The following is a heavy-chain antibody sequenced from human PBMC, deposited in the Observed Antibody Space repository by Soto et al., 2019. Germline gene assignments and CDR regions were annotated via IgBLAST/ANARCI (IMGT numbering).Heavy chain of an antibody. CDR1: GYTFTGYY. V-gene: IGHV1-2*04. J-gene: IGHJ3*02. D-gene: IGHD3-3*01. CDR2: INPNSGGT. Sequence: VASVKVSCKASGYTFTGYYMHWVRQAPGQVLEWMGWINPNSGGTNYAQKFQGWVTMTRDTSISTAYMELSRLRSDDTAVYYCARAGPVRITIFGVVTTRAEEVVPFDIWGQGTMVTVSS. CDR3: ARAGPVRITIFGVVTTRAEEVVPFDI.